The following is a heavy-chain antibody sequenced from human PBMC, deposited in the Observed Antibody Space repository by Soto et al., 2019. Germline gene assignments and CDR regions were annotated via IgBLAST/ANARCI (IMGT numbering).Heavy chain of an antibody. D-gene: IGHD3-3*01. CDR3: ARNDFWSGYGIDY. J-gene: IGHJ4*02. CDR1: GYTFTGYY. Sequence: GASVKVSCKASGYTFTGYYMHWVRQAPGQGLEWMGWINPNSGGTNYAQKFQGWVTMTRDTSISTAYMELSRLRSDDTAVYYCARNDFWSGYGIDYWGQGTLVTVSS. V-gene: IGHV1-2*04. CDR2: INPNSGGT.